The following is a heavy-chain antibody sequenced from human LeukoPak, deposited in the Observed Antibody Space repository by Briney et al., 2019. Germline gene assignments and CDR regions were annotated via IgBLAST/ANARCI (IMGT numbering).Heavy chain of an antibody. J-gene: IGHJ6*02. CDR1: GVSINTYY. CDR2: IYISGST. Sequence: SETLSLTCTVSGVSINTYYWSWIRQPAGKGLEWIGRIYISGSTNYNPSLKSRVTISVDTSKNQFSLKLSSVTAADTAIYYCARTFSGSYYYYGMDVWGQGTTVTVSS. CDR3: ARTFSGSYYYYGMDV. V-gene: IGHV4-4*07. D-gene: IGHD1-26*01.